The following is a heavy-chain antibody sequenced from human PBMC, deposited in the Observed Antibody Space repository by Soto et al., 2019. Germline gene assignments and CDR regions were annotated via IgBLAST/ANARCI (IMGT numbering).Heavy chain of an antibody. CDR2: ISGSGGST. D-gene: IGHD5-12*01. Sequence: EVQLLESGGGLVQPGGSLRLSCAASGFTFSSYAMSWVRQAPGKGLEWVSAISGSGGSTYYADSVKGRFTISRDNSKNTLYLQMNRLKTEDTAVYYCTRPANVDATFDNWGQGTLVTVSS. J-gene: IGHJ4*02. V-gene: IGHV3-23*01. CDR1: GFTFSSYA. CDR3: TRPANVDATFDN.